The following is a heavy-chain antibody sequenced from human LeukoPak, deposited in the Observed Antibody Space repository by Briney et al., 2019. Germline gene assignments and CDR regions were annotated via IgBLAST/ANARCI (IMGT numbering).Heavy chain of an antibody. CDR2: IYYSGST. J-gene: IGHJ4*02. D-gene: IGHD3-16*02. CDR1: GGSISSGGYY. V-gene: IGHV4-31*03. CDR3: ARSMITFGGVIVDPYYFDY. Sequence: SETLSLTCTVSGGSISSGGYYWSWIRQHPGKGLEWIGYIYYSGSTYYNPSLKSRVTISVDTSKNQFSLKLSSVTAADTAVYYCARSMITFGGVIVDPYYFDYWGQGTLATVSS.